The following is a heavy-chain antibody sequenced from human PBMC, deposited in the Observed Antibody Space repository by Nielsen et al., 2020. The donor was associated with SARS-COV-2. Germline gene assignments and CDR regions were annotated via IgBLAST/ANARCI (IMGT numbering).Heavy chain of an antibody. CDR1: GFTFSSYA. Sequence: GGSLRLSCAASGFTFSSYAMSWVRQAPGKGLEWVSVIYSGGSSTYYADSVKGRFTISRDNAKNSLYLQMNSLRAEDTAVYYCARDYGDYVSYFDYWGQGALVTVSS. CDR2: IYSGGSST. CDR3: ARDYGDYVSYFDY. D-gene: IGHD4-17*01. J-gene: IGHJ4*02. V-gene: IGHV3-23*03.